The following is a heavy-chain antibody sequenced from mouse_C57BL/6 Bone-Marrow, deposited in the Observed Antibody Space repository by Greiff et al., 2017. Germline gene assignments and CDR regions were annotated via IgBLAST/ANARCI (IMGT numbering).Heavy chain of an antibody. CDR2: ISSGGDYI. D-gene: IGHD1-1*01. J-gene: IGHJ1*03. Sequence: EVMLVESGEGLVKPGGSLKLSCAASGFTFSSYAMSWVRQTPEKRLEWVAYISSGGDYIYYADNVKGRFTISRDNARNTLYLQMSSLKSEDTAMYYCTRDNPITTVVDWYFDVWGTGTTVTVSS. V-gene: IGHV5-9-1*02. CDR1: GFTFSSYA. CDR3: TRDNPITTVVDWYFDV.